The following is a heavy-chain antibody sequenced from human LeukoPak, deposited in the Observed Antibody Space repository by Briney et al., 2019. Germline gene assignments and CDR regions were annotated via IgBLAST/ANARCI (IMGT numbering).Heavy chain of an antibody. CDR1: GYTFTGYF. Sequence: ASVKVSCKASGYTFTGYFMHWVRQAPGQGLEWMGWINPNSGGTNYAQKFQGRVTITTDTSVSTAYMDLSRLTSDDTAVYYCARGGLVGYCSGGSCFNYFDYWGQGTLVTVSS. D-gene: IGHD2-15*01. CDR3: ARGGLVGYCSGGSCFNYFDY. V-gene: IGHV1-2*02. J-gene: IGHJ4*02. CDR2: INPNSGGT.